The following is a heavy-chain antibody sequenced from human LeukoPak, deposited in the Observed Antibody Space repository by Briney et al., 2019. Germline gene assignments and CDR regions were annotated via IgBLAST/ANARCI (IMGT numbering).Heavy chain of an antibody. D-gene: IGHD2-15*01. Sequence: GGSLRLSCAASGFTFSSYSMNWVRQAPGKGLEWVSSISSSSSYIYYADSVKGRFTISRDNAKNSLYLQMNSLRAEDTAVYYCARDLRGGRFDYWGQGTLVTVPS. V-gene: IGHV3-21*01. J-gene: IGHJ4*02. CDR3: ARDLRGGRFDY. CDR1: GFTFSSYS. CDR2: ISSSSSYI.